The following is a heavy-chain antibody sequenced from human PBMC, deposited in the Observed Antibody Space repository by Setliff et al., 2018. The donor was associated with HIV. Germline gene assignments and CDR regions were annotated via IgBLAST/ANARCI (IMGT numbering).Heavy chain of an antibody. CDR2: ISFSGTT. Sequence: SETLSLTCAVYGGPLSGYFWSWIRQSPGKGLEWIGEISFSGTTNYNPSLKSRVTISIDTSKEGFSLQLTSVTRADTATYYCVRGGGEHYDFLSGHYTPWGDFWGQGTLVTVS. V-gene: IGHV4-34*01. J-gene: IGHJ4*02. D-gene: IGHD3-3*01. CDR3: VRGGGEHYDFLSGHYTPWGDF. CDR1: GGPLSGYF.